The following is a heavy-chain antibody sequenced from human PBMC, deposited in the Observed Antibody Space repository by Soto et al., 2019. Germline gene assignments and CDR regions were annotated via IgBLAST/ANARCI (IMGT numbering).Heavy chain of an antibody. V-gene: IGHV4-34*01. CDR3: ARGGVVVVPAARWKYSY. CDR2: INHSGST. J-gene: IGHJ4*02. CDR1: GGSFSGYY. D-gene: IGHD2-2*01. Sequence: QVQLQQWGAGLLKPSETLSLTCAVYGGSFSGYYWSWIRQPPGKGLEWIGEINHSGSTNYNPSLKSRVTISVDTSKNQFSLKLSSVTAADTAVYYCARGGVVVVPAARWKYSYWGQGTLVTVSS.